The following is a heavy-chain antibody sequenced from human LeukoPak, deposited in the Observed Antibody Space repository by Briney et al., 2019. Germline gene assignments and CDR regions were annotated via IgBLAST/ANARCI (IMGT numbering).Heavy chain of an antibody. Sequence: SETLSLTCTVSGGSISSYYWSWIRQPAGKALEWIGRIYTSGSTNYNPSLKSRVTMSIDTSKNQFSLKLSSVTAADTAVYYCARDFTDSGSSLVYYYYYYMDVWGKGTTVTVSS. J-gene: IGHJ6*03. CDR1: GGSISSYY. CDR3: ARDFTDSGSSLVYYYYYYMDV. V-gene: IGHV4-4*07. CDR2: IYTSGST. D-gene: IGHD1-26*01.